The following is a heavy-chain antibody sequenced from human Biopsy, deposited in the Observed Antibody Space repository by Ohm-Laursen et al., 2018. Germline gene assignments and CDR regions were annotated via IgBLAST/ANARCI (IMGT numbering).Heavy chain of an antibody. CDR3: ARGGLNYWYFDL. Sequence: GASVKVSCKASGFSFTGYYIHWVRQAPGQGLEWMGWISPKSGGTNYAQKFQGNITMTKNTSMSTAYMELNRLRSDDTAVYYCARGGLNYWYFDLWGRGPLVTVSS. CDR2: ISPKSGGT. CDR1: GFSFTGYY. D-gene: IGHD1-26*01. V-gene: IGHV1-2*02. J-gene: IGHJ2*01.